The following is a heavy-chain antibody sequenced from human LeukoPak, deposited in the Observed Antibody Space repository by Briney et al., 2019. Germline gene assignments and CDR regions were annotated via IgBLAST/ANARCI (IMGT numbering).Heavy chain of an antibody. CDR1: GGSFSGYY. CDR3: ARGRDILTGLCYYYGMDV. V-gene: IGHV4-34*01. J-gene: IGHJ6*02. Sequence: SETLSLTCAVYGGSFSGYYWSWIRQPPGKGLEWIGEINHSGSTNYNPSLKSRVTISVDTSKNQFSLKLSSVTAADTAVYYCARGRDILTGLCYYYGMDVWGQGTTVTVSS. CDR2: INHSGST. D-gene: IGHD3-9*01.